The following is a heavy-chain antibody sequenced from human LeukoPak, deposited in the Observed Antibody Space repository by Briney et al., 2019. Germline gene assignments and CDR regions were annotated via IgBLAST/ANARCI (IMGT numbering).Heavy chain of an antibody. CDR1: GFTFSSYA. CDR3: ARGANYDFWSGYYTPYYFDY. V-gene: IGHV3-30-3*01. CDR2: ISYDGSNK. D-gene: IGHD3-3*01. Sequence: GGSLRLSCAASGFTFSSYAMHWVRQAPGKGLERVAVISYDGSNKYYADSVKGRFTISRDNSKNTLYLQMNSLRAEDTAVYYCARGANYDFWSGYYTPYYFDYWGQGTLVTVSS. J-gene: IGHJ4*02.